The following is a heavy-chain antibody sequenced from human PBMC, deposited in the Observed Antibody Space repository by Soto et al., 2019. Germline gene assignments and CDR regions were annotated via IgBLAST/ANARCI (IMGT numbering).Heavy chain of an antibody. D-gene: IGHD1-1*01. V-gene: IGHV1-69*01. J-gene: IGHJ4*02. CDR3: ARGTGTTWGVFDY. CDR2: IIPIFDTA. CDR1: GGTFSSKG. Sequence: QVQLVQSGTEMKKPGSSVKVSCKASGGTFSSKGISWVRQAPGQGLEWMGAIIPIFDTANYAQKFQGRLTSTADESTATAYMELSSLRSEATAVYYCARGTGTTWGVFDYWGPGTLVTVSS.